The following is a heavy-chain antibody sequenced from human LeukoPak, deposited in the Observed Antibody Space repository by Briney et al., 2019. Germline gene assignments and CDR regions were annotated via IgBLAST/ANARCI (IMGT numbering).Heavy chain of an antibody. Sequence: SETPPLTCTVSGGSISSYYWSWIRQPPGKGLEWIGYIYYSGSTNYNPSLKSRVTISVDTSKNQFSLKLSSVTAADTAVYYCARVSWARGWSIDYWGQGTLVTVSS. V-gene: IGHV4-59*01. D-gene: IGHD6-19*01. J-gene: IGHJ4*02. CDR1: GGSISSYY. CDR2: IYYSGST. CDR3: ARVSWARGWSIDY.